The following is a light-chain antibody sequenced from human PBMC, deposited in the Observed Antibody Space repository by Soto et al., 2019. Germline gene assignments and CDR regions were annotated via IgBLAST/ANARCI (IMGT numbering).Light chain of an antibody. V-gene: IGKV1-8*01. CDR2: AAS. CDR1: QGISSY. Sequence: AIRMTQSPSSLSASTGVRVTITCRASQGISSYLAWYQQKPGKAPKLLIYAASTLQSGVPSRFSGSGSGTDFTLTISCLQSEDLATYYCHQYYSYPRTFGQWTKGEIK. CDR3: HQYYSYPRT. J-gene: IGKJ1*01.